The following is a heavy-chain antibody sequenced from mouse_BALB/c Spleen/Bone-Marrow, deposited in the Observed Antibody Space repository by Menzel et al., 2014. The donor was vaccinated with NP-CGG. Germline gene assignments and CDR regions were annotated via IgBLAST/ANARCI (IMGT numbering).Heavy chain of an antibody. CDR2: INPGSGGT. CDR1: GYAFTNYL. D-gene: IGHD4-1*01. V-gene: IGHV1-54*01. Sequence: VKLQESGAELVRPGTSVKVSCKASGYAFTNYLIEWVKQRPGQGLEWIGVINPGSGGTNYNEKFKSKATLTADKSSSTAYMQLSSLTSDDSAVYFCARNANWLFAYWGQGTLATVSA. CDR3: ARNANWLFAY. J-gene: IGHJ3*01.